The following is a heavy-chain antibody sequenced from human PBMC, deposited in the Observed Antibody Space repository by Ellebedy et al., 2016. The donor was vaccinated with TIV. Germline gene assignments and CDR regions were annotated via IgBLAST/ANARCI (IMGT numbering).Heavy chain of an antibody. Sequence: GESLKISCVVSGFTFSSYGMHWVRQAPGKGLVWVSRIDYDGSSTTYADSVKGRFTISRDNAKNTLYLQMNSLRVEDTAVYYCASGPPLRWGQGTLVTVSS. J-gene: IGHJ4*02. CDR3: ASGPPLR. CDR1: GFTFSSYG. D-gene: IGHD1-14*01. V-gene: IGHV3-74*01. CDR2: IDYDGSST.